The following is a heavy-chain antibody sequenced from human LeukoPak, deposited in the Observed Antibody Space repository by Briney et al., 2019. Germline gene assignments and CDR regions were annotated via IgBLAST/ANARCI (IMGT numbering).Heavy chain of an antibody. D-gene: IGHD3-22*01. V-gene: IGHV4-59*01. CDR3: ARAGRGYSFDN. CDR1: GGSISTYY. J-gene: IGHJ4*02. CDR2: IYYSGST. Sequence: SETLSLTCTVSGGSISTYYWSWIRQPPGKGLEWIGYIYYSGSTNYNPSLKSRVTISVDKSKNLFSLKLSSVTAADTAVYYCARAGRGYSFDNWGQGKLVTVSS.